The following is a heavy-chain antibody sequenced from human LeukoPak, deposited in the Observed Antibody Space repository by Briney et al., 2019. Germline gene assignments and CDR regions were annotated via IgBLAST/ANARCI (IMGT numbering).Heavy chain of an antibody. CDR2: INAGNGNT. Sequence: ASVKVSCKASGYTFTSYAMHWVRQAPGQRLEWMGWINAGNGNTKYSQEFQGRVTITRDTSASTAYMELSSLRSEDTAVYYCARDLGERDSYYDFWSGSYMDVWGKGTTVTVSS. CDR1: GYTFTSYA. D-gene: IGHD3-3*01. V-gene: IGHV1-3*03. CDR3: ARDLGERDSYYDFWSGSYMDV. J-gene: IGHJ6*03.